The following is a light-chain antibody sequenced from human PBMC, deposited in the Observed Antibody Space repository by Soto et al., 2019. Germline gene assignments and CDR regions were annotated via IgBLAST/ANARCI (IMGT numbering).Light chain of an antibody. CDR1: QTIGSW. Sequence: DIQMTQSPSTLSVSVGDRVTITCRAIQTIGSWLAWYQQKPGKPPNLLIYGASRLQSGAPSRFSGSGSGTDFTLTISSLQPEDFATYYCQKSYSSPINFGQGTRLEIK. CDR3: QKSYSSPIN. V-gene: IGKV1-39*01. J-gene: IGKJ5*01. CDR2: GAS.